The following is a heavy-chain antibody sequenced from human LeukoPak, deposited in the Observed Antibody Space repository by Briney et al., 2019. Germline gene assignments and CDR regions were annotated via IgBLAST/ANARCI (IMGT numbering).Heavy chain of an antibody. D-gene: IGHD1-14*01. Sequence: GGSLRLSCAATGFTFSSYGVHWVRQAPGKGLEWVAFIRYDGSNTYYTDSVKGRFTISRDNSKNTLYLQMTSLRAEDTAVYYCAKSRAPTADPDAFDIWGQGTMVTVSS. V-gene: IGHV3-30*02. CDR1: GFTFSSYG. CDR2: IRYDGSNT. J-gene: IGHJ3*02. CDR3: AKSRAPTADPDAFDI.